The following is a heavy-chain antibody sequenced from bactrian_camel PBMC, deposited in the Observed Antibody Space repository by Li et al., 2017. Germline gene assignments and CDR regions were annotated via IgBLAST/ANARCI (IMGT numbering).Heavy chain of an antibody. CDR1: GLPSNKYC. J-gene: IGHJ4*01. D-gene: IGHD2*01. V-gene: IGHV3S1*01. CDR3: ATVMVARD. Sequence: LVESGGGLVQPGGSLRLSCAASGLPSNKYCMGWFRLPPGKKREGVATMADDGTTAYANSVKGRFTISKDADKNTLYLQMNSLKTEDTAVYYCATVMVARDWGQGTQVTVS. CDR2: MADDGTT.